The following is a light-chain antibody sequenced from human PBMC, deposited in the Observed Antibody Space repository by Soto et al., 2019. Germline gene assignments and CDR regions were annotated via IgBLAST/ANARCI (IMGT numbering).Light chain of an antibody. CDR1: SSDVGGYKY. CDR2: EVS. CDR3: SSYAGSNDVL. Sequence: QSVLTQPPSASESPGQSVTISCTGTSSDVGGYKYVSWYQQHPGKAPKLMIYEVSKRPSGVPDRFSGSKSGNTASLTVSGLQAEDEADYYCSSYAGSNDVLFGGGTKVTVL. J-gene: IGLJ2*01. V-gene: IGLV2-8*01.